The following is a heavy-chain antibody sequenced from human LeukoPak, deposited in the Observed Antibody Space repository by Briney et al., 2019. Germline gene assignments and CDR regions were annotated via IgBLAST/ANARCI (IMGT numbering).Heavy chain of an antibody. CDR2: IYYSGST. V-gene: IGHV4-39*07. CDR3: ARDCQRYDYDFWSGYLNWFDP. Sequence: SETLSLTCTVSGGSISSSSYYWGWIRQPPGKGLEWIGSIYYSGSTYYNPSLKSRVTISVDTSKNQFSLKLSSVTAADTAVYYCARDCQRYDYDFWSGYLNWFDPWGQGTLVTVSS. D-gene: IGHD3-3*01. J-gene: IGHJ5*02. CDR1: GGSISSSSYY.